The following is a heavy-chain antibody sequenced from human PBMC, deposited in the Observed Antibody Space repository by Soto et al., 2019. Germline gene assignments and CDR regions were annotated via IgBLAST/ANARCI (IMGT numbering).Heavy chain of an antibody. J-gene: IGHJ6*02. CDR1: GFAFSTYG. D-gene: IGHD2-15*01. V-gene: IGHV3-30*18. CDR2: ISYDGSKK. Sequence: GGSLRLSCAASGFAFSTYGMHWVRRAPGKGLEWVAFISYDGSKKNFAESMKGRFTISRDDSKNILYLQMNNLGGEDTGVYYCAKDRAMGKVVRYYYYDKDVWGQGTAVTVSS. CDR3: AKDRAMGKVVRYYYYDKDV.